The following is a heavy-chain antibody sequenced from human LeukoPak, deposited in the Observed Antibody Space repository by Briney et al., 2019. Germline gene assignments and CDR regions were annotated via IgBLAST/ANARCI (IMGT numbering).Heavy chain of an antibody. D-gene: IGHD1-1*01. V-gene: IGHV3-7*01. Sequence: PGGSLRLSCAASGFAFSNSWMSWVRQAPGKGLEWVANINHEGGDTHYVDSVKGRFTISRDNAKDSLYLQMNSLRAEDTAVYYCATYINWVAGDVWGQGTTATVSS. CDR3: ATYINWVAGDV. J-gene: IGHJ6*02. CDR1: GFAFSNSW. CDR2: INHEGGDT.